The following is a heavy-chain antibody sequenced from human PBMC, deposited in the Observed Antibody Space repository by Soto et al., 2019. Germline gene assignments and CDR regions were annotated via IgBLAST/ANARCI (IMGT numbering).Heavy chain of an antibody. CDR2: IYYSGNS. CDR1: GGSISSGAYD. Sequence: QVQLQESGPGLVKPSQTLSLTCTVSGGSISSGAYDWSWIRQHPGKGLEWIGYIYYSGNSYSNPSLKSRVTISVDTSKNQFSLKLSSVTAADTAVYYCARSGGSAYPFDPWGQGTLVTVSS. D-gene: IGHD3-22*01. CDR3: ARSGGSAYPFDP. J-gene: IGHJ5*02. V-gene: IGHV4-31*03.